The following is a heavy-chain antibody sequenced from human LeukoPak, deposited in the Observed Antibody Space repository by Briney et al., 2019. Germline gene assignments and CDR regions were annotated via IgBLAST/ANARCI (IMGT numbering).Heavy chain of an antibody. CDR3: AKSTIFGVDPPYYYYGMDV. J-gene: IGHJ6*02. V-gene: IGHV1-24*01. CDR2: FDPEDGET. D-gene: IGHD3-3*01. CDR1: GDTLTELS. Sequence: ASVKVSCKVSGDTLTELSMYWVRQAPGKGLEWMGGFDPEDGETIYAQKFQGRVTMTEDTSTDTAYMELSSLRSEDTAVYDCAKSTIFGVDPPYYYYGMDVWGQGTTVTVSS.